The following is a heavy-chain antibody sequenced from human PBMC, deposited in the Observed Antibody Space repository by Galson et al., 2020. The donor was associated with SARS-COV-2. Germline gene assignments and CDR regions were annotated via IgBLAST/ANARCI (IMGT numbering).Heavy chain of an antibody. CDR2: ISSSSSFI. CDR3: ARDKVTRGYFDWLLSSGYDY. V-gene: IGHV3-21*01. J-gene: IGHJ4*02. Sequence: GGSLRLSCAASGFNFSSYGMNWVRQAPGKGLEWVSSISSSSSFIYYADSVKGRFTISRDNAKNSLYLQMNSLRAEDTAVYYCARDKVTRGYFDWLLSSGYDYWGQGTLVTVSS. CDR1: GFNFSSYG. D-gene: IGHD3-9*01.